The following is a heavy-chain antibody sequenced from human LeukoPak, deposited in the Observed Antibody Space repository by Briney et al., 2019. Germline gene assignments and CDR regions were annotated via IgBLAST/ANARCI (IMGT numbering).Heavy chain of an antibody. V-gene: IGHV3-48*04. D-gene: IGHD3-10*02. CDR2: ISSSGSTI. Sequence: GGSLRLSCAASGFTFSSYSMNWIRQAPGKGLEWVSYISSSGSTIYYADSVKGRFTISRDNAKNSLYLQMNSLRAEDTAVYYCAELGITMIGGVWGKGTTVTISS. J-gene: IGHJ6*04. CDR3: AELGITMIGGV. CDR1: GFTFSSYS.